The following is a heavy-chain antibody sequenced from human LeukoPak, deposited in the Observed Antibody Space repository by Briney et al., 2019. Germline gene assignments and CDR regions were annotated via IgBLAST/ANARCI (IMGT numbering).Heavy chain of an antibody. CDR1: GFTFSNYW. V-gene: IGHV3-7*01. D-gene: IGHD2-21*02. CDR3: TRDFGSIVVVTAIVD. J-gene: IGHJ4*02. CDR2: IKPDGSEK. Sequence: GGSLRLSCAASGFTFSNYWMSWVRQAPGKGLEWVANIKPDGSEKYHVDSVKGRFTISRDNAKNSLYLQMNSLRAEDTAIYYCTRDFGSIVVVTAIVDWGQGTLVTVSS.